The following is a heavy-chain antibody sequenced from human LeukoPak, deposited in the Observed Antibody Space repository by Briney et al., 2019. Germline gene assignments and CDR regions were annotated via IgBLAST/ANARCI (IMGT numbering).Heavy chain of an antibody. J-gene: IGHJ4*02. Sequence: ASVKVSCKASGYTFTSYGISWVRQAPGQGLEWMGWISAYNGNTNYAQKLQGRVTMTTDTSTSTAYMELRSLRSDDTAVYYCARDAIAVALRGTFDYWGQGTLVTVSS. CDR2: ISAYNGNT. D-gene: IGHD6-19*01. V-gene: IGHV1-18*01. CDR3: ARDAIAVALRGTFDY. CDR1: GYTFTSYG.